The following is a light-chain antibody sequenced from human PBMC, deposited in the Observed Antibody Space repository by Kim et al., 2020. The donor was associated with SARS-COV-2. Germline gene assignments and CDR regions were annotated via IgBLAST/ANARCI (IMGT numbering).Light chain of an antibody. V-gene: IGKV1-8*01. Sequence: IRITQSPSSLSASIGDRVTITCRASQGISSYLAWYQQKPGKAPKLLIYAASTLQSGVPSRFSGSGSGTDFTLSISCLQPEDFATYYCQQYYNYPYTFGQGTKLEI. CDR3: QQYYNYPYT. J-gene: IGKJ2*01. CDR2: AAS. CDR1: QGISSY.